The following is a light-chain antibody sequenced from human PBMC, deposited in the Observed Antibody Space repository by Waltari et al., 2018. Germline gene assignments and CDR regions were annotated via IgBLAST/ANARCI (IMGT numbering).Light chain of an antibody. CDR3: SAWDTSLSAVL. CDR1: RSNIGAGYY. Sequence: QSVLTQPPSTSGAPGQRITISCTGTRSNIGAGYYVSWYQQFPGTAPKLLIYENMHRPSWDSHRFSGSKSGTSASLTSTGLQSEDEADYYCSAWDTSLSAVLFGGGTRLTVL. CDR2: ENM. V-gene: IGLV1-40*01. J-gene: IGLJ2*01.